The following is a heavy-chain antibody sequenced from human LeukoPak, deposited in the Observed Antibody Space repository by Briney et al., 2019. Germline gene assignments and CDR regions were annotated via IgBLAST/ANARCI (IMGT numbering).Heavy chain of an antibody. CDR2: ISYDGNNQ. Sequence: GTSLRLSCAVSGFAFSSLAMHWVRQAPGKGLEWVAFISYDGNNQYYADSVKGRFTISRDNSKNTLYLQMNNLRAEDTAIYYCARVGSRYCSGANCYDGFWGQGTLVSVSS. V-gene: IGHV3-30-3*01. D-gene: IGHD2-15*01. CDR1: GFAFSSLA. CDR3: ARVGSRYCSGANCYDGF. J-gene: IGHJ4*02.